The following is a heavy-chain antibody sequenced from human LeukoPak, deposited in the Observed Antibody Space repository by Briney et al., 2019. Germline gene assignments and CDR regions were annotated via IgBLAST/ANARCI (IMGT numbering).Heavy chain of an antibody. D-gene: IGHD3-10*01. CDR2: INHSGST. J-gene: IGHJ4*02. V-gene: IGHV4-34*01. CDR3: ARGRLWFGELLN. Sequence: SETLSLTCAVYGGSFSGYYWSWIRQPQGKGLEWIGEINHSGSTNYNPSLESRVTISVDTSKNQFSLKLSSVTAADTAVYYCARGRLWFGELLNRGQGTLVTVSS. CDR1: GGSFSGYY.